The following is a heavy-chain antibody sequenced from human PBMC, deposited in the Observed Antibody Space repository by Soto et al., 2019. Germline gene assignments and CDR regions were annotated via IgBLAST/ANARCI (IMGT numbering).Heavy chain of an antibody. CDR1: GGSISSYY. J-gene: IGHJ3*02. CDR2: IYYSGST. D-gene: IGHD2-15*01. V-gene: IGHV4-59*12. Sequence: SETLSLTCTVSGGSISSYYWSWIRQPPGKGLEWIGYIYYSGSTNYNPSLKSRVTISVDTSKNQFSLKLSSVTAADTAVYYCARRLRAAFDIWGQGTMVTVSS. CDR3: ARRLRAAFDI.